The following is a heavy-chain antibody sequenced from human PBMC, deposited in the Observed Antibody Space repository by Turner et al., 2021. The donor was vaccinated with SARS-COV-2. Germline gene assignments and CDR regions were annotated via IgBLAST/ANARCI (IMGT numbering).Heavy chain of an antibody. CDR3: AKDTTIVVVVAATLDY. CDR2: ISYDGSNK. CDR1: GFTYSSYG. Sequence: QVQLVESGGGVVQPGRSLRLSCAASGFTYSSYGMHWVRQAPGKGLEWVEVISYDGSNKYYADSVKGRFTISRDNSKNTLYLQMNSLRAEDTAVYYCAKDTTIVVVVAATLDYWGQGTLVTVSS. V-gene: IGHV3-30*18. D-gene: IGHD2-15*01. J-gene: IGHJ4*02.